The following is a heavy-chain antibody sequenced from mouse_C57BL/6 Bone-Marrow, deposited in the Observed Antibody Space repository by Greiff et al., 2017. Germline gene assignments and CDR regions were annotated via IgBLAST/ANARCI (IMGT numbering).Heavy chain of an antibody. J-gene: IGHJ3*01. Sequence: ESGPGLVKPSQSLSLTCSVTGYSITSGYYWNWIRQFPGNKLEWMGYISYDGSNNYNPSLKNRISITRDTSKNQFFLKLNSVTTEDTATYYCARDRGWLLRGFAYWGQGTLVTVSA. CDR2: ISYDGSN. D-gene: IGHD2-3*01. CDR3: ARDRGWLLRGFAY. V-gene: IGHV3-6*01. CDR1: GYSITSGYY.